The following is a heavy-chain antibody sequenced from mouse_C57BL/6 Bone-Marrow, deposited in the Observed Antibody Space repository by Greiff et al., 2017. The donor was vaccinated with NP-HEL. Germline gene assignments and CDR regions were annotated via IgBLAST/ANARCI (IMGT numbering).Heavy chain of an antibody. CDR1: GFTFTDYY. Sequence: EVKLVESGGGLVQPGGSLSLSCAASGFTFTDYYMSWVRQPPGKALEWLGFIRNKANGYTTEYSASVKGRFTISRDNSQSILYLQMNALRAEDSATYYCARYTSSHYFYYWGQGTTLTVSS. D-gene: IGHD1-1*01. V-gene: IGHV7-3*01. CDR3: ARYTSSHYFYY. CDR2: IRNKANGYTT. J-gene: IGHJ2*01.